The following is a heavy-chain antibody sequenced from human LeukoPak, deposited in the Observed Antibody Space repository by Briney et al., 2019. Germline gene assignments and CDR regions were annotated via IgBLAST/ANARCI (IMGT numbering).Heavy chain of an antibody. Sequence: PGGSLRLSCAASGFSFSGPWMHWVRQAPGKGLEWVGRIKSKTDGGTTDYAAPVKGRFTISRDDSKNTLYLQMNSLKTEDTAVYYCTTDGTYYYDSSGYYVPFDYWGQGTLVTVSS. V-gene: IGHV3-15*01. CDR2: IKSKTDGGTT. CDR3: TTDGTYYYDSSGYYVPFDY. J-gene: IGHJ4*02. CDR1: GFSFSGPW. D-gene: IGHD3-22*01.